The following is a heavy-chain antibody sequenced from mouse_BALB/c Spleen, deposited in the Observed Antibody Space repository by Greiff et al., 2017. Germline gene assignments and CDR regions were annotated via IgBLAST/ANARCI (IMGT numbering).Heavy chain of an antibody. Sequence: EVKLQESGGGLVQPGGSRKLSCAASGFTFSSFGMHWVRQAPEKGLEWVAYISSGSSTIYYADTVKGRFTISRDNPKNTLFLQMTSLRSEDTAMYYCARSKGAWFAYWGQGTLVTVSA. CDR2: ISSGSSTI. J-gene: IGHJ3*01. V-gene: IGHV5-17*02. CDR1: GFTFSSFG. CDR3: ARSKGAWFAY.